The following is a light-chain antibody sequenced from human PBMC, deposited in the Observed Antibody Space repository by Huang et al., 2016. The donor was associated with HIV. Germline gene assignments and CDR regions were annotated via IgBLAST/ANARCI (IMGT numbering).Light chain of an antibody. CDR1: QSVGSN. V-gene: IGKV3-15*01. J-gene: IGKJ4*01. CDR3: QQYDDWPLA. Sequence: EIVMTQSPATLSLSPGESATLFCRASQSVGSNLAWYQQRPGQAPRLLIYGASTRATGVPASFSGSGSGTEFTLTISSLQSEDFAVYYCQQYDDWPLAFGGGTKVEIK. CDR2: GAS.